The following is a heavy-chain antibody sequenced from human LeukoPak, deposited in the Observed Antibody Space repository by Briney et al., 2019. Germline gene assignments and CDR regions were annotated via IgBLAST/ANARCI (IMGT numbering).Heavy chain of an antibody. Sequence: PGGSLRLSCAASGFTFSSYAMHWVRQAPGKGLEWVAVISYDGSNKYCADSVKGRFTISRDNSKNTLYLQMNSLRVEDTAVYYCARGTPLDYWGQGTLVTVSS. V-gene: IGHV3-30-3*01. D-gene: IGHD2-15*01. CDR3: ARGTPLDY. CDR1: GFTFSSYA. CDR2: ISYDGSNK. J-gene: IGHJ4*02.